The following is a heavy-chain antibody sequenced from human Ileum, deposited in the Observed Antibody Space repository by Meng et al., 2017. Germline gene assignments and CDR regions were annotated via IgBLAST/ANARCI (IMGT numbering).Heavy chain of an antibody. Sequence: GESLKISCAASGFTFSDYYMSWIRQAPGKGLECVSVITDSGSTTYYADSVKGRFTISRDNSKNTLFLQMNSLRAEDTAVYYCARDLLRGVTSRWGQGTLVTVSS. D-gene: IGHD3-10*01. CDR3: ARDLLRGVTSR. CDR2: ITDSGSTT. J-gene: IGHJ4*02. V-gene: IGHV3-23*01. CDR1: GFTFSDYY.